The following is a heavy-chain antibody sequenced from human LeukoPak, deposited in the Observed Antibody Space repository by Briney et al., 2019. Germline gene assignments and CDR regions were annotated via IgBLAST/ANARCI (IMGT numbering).Heavy chain of an antibody. CDR3: AKGDEDSHMNLYH. J-gene: IGHJ5*02. Sequence: GGSLRLSCVASGFMFDDYTMHWVRQAPGKGLEWVSLINWDGGSTYYAGSVKGRFTVSRDNSKNSLYLQMNSLRTEDTAFYYCAKGDEDSHMNLYHWGQGTLVTVSS. CDR1: GFMFDDYT. CDR2: INWDGGST. V-gene: IGHV3-43*01. D-gene: IGHD1-7*01.